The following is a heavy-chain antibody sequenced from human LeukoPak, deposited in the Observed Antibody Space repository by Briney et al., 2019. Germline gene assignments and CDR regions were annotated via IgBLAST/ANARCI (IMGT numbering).Heavy chain of an antibody. CDR1: GGSISSGGYY. V-gene: IGHV4-39*01. CDR3: ARTRNYYDSSGYTYFFDY. J-gene: IGHJ4*02. Sequence: PSETLSLTCTVSGGSISSGGYYWGWIRQPPGKGLEWFGRIYSSGNTYYNPSLKSRVTVSVDTSKNQFSLKLSSVTAADTAVYYCARTRNYYDSSGYTYFFDYWGQGTLSPSPQ. CDR2: IYSSGNT. D-gene: IGHD3-22*01.